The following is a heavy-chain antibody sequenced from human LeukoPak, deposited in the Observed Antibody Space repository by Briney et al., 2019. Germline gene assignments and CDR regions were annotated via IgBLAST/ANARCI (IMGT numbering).Heavy chain of an antibody. CDR3: ARHTTEATFDY. CDR2: ISYDGSNK. D-gene: IGHD1-26*01. J-gene: IGHJ4*02. V-gene: IGHV3-30-3*01. CDR1: GFTFSSYA. Sequence: PGRSLRLSCAAPGFTFSSYAMHWVRQAPGKGLEWVAVISYDGSNKYYADSVKGRFTISRDNSKNTLYLQMNSLRAEDTAVYYCARHTTEATFDYWGQGTLVTVSS.